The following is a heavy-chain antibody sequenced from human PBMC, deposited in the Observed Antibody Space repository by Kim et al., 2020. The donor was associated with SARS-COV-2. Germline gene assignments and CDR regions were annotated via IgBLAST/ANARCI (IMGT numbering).Heavy chain of an antibody. V-gene: IGHV3-48*04. CDR2: ISSSSSTI. Sequence: GGSLRLSCAASGFTFRSYSMNWVRQAPGKGPEWVSYISSSSSTIYYADSVKGRFTISRDNAKNSLYMQMNSLRAEDTAVYYCARGPSTVTTGIDYWGQGTLVTVSS. D-gene: IGHD4-17*01. CDR1: GFTFRSYS. J-gene: IGHJ4*02. CDR3: ARGPSTVTTGIDY.